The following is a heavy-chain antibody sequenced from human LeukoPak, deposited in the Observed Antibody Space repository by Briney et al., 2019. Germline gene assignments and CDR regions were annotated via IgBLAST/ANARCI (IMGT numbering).Heavy chain of an antibody. Sequence: GGSLRLSCAASGFTFSSYEMNWVRQAPGKGLEWVSYISSSGSTIYYADSVKGRFTISRDNAKNPLYLQMNSLRAEDTAVYYCAKDDYYDTSGYRDWGQGTLVTVSS. V-gene: IGHV3-48*03. CDR2: ISSSGSTI. CDR1: GFTFSSYE. D-gene: IGHD3-22*01. J-gene: IGHJ4*02. CDR3: AKDDYYDTSGYRD.